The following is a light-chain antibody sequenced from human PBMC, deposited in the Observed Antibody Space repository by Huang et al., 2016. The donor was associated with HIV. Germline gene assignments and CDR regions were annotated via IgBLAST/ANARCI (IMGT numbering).Light chain of an antibody. V-gene: IGKV1-5*03. CDR3: QQYNAYPWT. Sequence: DIQMTQSPSTLSASIGDRVTITCRASQTITWWLAWYQQKPGKAPKCLIYKAASLESWVPSRFIGSVSGTEFTLTISSLQPDDFATYYCQQYNAYPWTFGQGTKVEI. CDR2: KAA. J-gene: IGKJ1*01. CDR1: QTITWW.